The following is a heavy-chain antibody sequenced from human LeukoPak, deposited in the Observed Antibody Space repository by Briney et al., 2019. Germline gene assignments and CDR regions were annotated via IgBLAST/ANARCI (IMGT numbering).Heavy chain of an antibody. J-gene: IGHJ6*03. CDR2: VDHTEST. D-gene: IGHD4-11*01. Sequence: SETLSLTCTVSADSITMYYWTWIRQPPGKGLEWIGYVDHTESTKFNPSLNGRVSISRDTSNNFFSLRLRSVTAADTAVYFCARGRVSSSTWYSTYYYFFYMDFWGKGTTVTVSS. V-gene: IGHV4-59*01. CDR1: ADSITMYY. CDR3: ARGRVSSSTWYSTYYYFFYMDF.